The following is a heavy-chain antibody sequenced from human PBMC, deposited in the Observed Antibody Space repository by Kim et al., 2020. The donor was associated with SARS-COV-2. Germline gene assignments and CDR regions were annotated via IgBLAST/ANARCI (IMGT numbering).Heavy chain of an antibody. V-gene: IGHV3-30*02. J-gene: IGHJ4*02. Sequence: VKGRFTMSKDHSKNTLYLQMDSLRADDTAMYYCAKPKYILQIVQGRGFFDYWGQGTLVTVSS. D-gene: IGHD3-22*01. CDR3: AKPKYILQIVQGRGFFDY.